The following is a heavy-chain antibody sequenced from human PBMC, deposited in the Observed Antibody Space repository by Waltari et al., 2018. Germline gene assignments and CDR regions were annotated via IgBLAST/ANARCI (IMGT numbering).Heavy chain of an antibody. CDR3: ARRGPHAFDPSYFDH. D-gene: IGHD3-9*01. J-gene: IGHJ4*02. V-gene: IGHV3-48*03. CDR2: IGSGGHTL. Sequence: EVQLVESGGGFVHPGGSLRLSCLPSGFSFRLYEIIWVRQAPGKGPEWLSYIGSGGHTLHYADSVRGRFTISRDNARDTVYLQMSSLRAEDTGVYFCARRGPHAFDPSYFDHWGQGIRVTVSS. CDR1: GFSFRLYE.